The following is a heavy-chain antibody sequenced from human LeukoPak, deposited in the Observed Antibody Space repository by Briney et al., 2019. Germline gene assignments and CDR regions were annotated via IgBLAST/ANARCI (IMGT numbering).Heavy chain of an antibody. V-gene: IGHV3-11*01. CDR3: ARDDDSSGYYYP. D-gene: IGHD3-22*01. Sequence: GGSLRLSCAASGFTFSDYCMSWIRQAPGKGLEWVSYISSSSSTIYYADSVKGRFTISRDNAKNSLYLQMNSLRAEDTAVYYCARDDDSSGYYYPWGQGTLVTVSS. CDR2: ISSSSSTI. CDR1: GFTFSDYC. J-gene: IGHJ5*02.